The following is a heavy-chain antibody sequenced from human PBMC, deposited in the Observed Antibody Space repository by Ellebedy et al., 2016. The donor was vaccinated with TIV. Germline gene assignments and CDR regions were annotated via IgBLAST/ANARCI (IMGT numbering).Heavy chain of an antibody. V-gene: IGHV3-7*01. D-gene: IGHD2-21*01. CDR1: GFTLGLYW. J-gene: IGHJ6*02. Sequence: GESLKISCAGSGFTLGLYWMSWVRQAPGKGLEWVANIKQDGSEKYYVDSVKGRFTISRDNAKSSLFLQMNSLRAEDTAVYYCARAAHFYSYGLDVWGQGTTVTVSS. CDR2: IKQDGSEK. CDR3: ARAAHFYSYGLDV.